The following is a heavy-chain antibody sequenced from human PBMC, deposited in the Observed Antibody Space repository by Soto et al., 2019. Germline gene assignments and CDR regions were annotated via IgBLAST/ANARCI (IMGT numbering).Heavy chain of an antibody. CDR2: INPSGGST. J-gene: IGHJ4*02. D-gene: IGHD2-15*01. Sequence: ASVKVSFKASGYTFTGYYMHWVRQAPGQGLEWMGRINPSGGSTSYAQKFQGRVTMTRDTSTSTVYMELSSLRSEDTAVYYCARSRGSFDYWGQGTLVTVSS. CDR1: GYTFTGYY. V-gene: IGHV1-46*03. CDR3: ARSRGSFDY.